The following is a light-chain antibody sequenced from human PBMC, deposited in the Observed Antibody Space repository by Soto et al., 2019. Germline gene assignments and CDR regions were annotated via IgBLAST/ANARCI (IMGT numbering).Light chain of an antibody. CDR2: ATS. J-gene: IGKJ1*01. CDR1: QSIFGY. CDR3: QQSYIIHRT. V-gene: IGKV1-39*01. Sequence: DIQMTQSPSSLSASVGDRVTITCRASQSIFGYLNWSQQKPGKAPKLLIYATSNLQSGVPPRFSGSGSGTDFTLTISGLHPEDFATYHCQQSYIIHRTFGQGTKVEIK.